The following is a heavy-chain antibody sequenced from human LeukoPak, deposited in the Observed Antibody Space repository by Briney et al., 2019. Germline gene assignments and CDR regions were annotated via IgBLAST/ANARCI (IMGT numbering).Heavy chain of an antibody. CDR2: ISTSGRNT. CDR3: AREKVGDFWSGYYPGGYYYYGMDV. CDR1: GFTFSSYS. J-gene: IGHJ6*02. Sequence: GGSLRLSCAASGFTFSSYSMNWVRQAPGKGLEWVSGISTSGRNTYYADSVKGRFTISRDSSKNTLYLQMNSLRAADTAVYYCAREKVGDFWSGYYPGGYYYYGMDVWGQGTTVTVSS. D-gene: IGHD3-3*01. V-gene: IGHV3-21*01.